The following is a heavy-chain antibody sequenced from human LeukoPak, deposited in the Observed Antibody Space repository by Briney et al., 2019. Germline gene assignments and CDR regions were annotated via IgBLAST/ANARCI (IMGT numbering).Heavy chain of an antibody. CDR3: ARGTYYYDSSGCRAFDI. V-gene: IGHV1-8*01. CDR1: GYTFTSYD. D-gene: IGHD3-22*01. CDR2: MNPNSGNT. J-gene: IGHJ3*02. Sequence: ASVKVSCKASGYTFTSYDINWVRQATGQGLEWMGWMNPNSGNTGYAQKFQGRVTMTRNTSISTAYMELSGLRSEDTAVYYCARGTYYYDSSGCRAFDIWGQGTMVTVSS.